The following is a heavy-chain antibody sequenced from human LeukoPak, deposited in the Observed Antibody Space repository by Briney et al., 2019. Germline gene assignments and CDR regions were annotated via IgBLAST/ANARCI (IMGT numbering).Heavy chain of an antibody. V-gene: IGHV4-59*08. D-gene: IGHD3-10*01. J-gene: IGHJ5*02. CDR3: ASTPAGYYGSVSSRRGRWFDP. CDR1: GGSISSYY. CDR2: IYYSGST. Sequence: SETLSLTCTVSGGSISSYYWSWIRQPPGKGLEWIGYIYYSGSTNYNPSLKSRVTISVDTSKNQFSLKLSSVTAADTAVYYCASTPAGYYGSVSSRRGRWFDPWGQGTLVTVSS.